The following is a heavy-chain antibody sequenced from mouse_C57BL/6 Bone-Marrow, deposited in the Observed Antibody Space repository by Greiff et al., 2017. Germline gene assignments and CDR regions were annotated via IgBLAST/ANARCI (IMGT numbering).Heavy chain of an antibody. CDR1: GFTFSSYG. CDR2: ISSGGSYT. J-gene: IGHJ3*01. Sequence: EVMLVESGGDLVKPGGSLKLSCAASGFTFSSYGMSWVRQTPDKRLEWVATISSGGSYTYYPDSVKGRFTISRDNAKNTLYLQMSSLKSEDTAMYYCARPLITTVVATPFAYWGQGTLVTVSA. V-gene: IGHV5-6*01. D-gene: IGHD1-1*01. CDR3: ARPLITTVVATPFAY.